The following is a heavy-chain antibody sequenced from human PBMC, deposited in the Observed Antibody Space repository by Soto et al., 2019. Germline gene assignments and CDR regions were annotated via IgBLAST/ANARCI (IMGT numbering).Heavy chain of an antibody. D-gene: IGHD2-15*01. J-gene: IGHJ6*02. Sequence: PGGSLRLSCAASGFTFSSYPMSWVRQAPGKGLERVSAISGSGGSTYYADSVKGRFTISRDNSKNTLYLQMNSLRAEDTAVYYCAKLLGXCSGGRCYSDYYYGMDVWGPGTTVTVSS. CDR3: AKLLGXCSGGRCYSDYYYGMDV. CDR2: ISGSGGST. CDR1: GFTFSSYP. V-gene: IGHV3-23*01.